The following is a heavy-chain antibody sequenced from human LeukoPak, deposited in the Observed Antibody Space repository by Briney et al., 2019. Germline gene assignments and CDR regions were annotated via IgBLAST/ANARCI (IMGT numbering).Heavy chain of an antibody. D-gene: IGHD2-2*01. CDR2: ISANAVST. CDR3: ACMPSIEIYYFYYMDV. J-gene: IGHJ6*03. Sequence: GGSLRLSCAVSRFTFSSFTMNWVRQAPGKGLEWVSGISANAVSTYYADSVKGRFTISRDNSKNTLYLHMDRLGTEDTAVYYCACMPSIEIYYFYYMDVWGKGTTVTVSS. CDR1: RFTFSSFT. V-gene: IGHV3-23*01.